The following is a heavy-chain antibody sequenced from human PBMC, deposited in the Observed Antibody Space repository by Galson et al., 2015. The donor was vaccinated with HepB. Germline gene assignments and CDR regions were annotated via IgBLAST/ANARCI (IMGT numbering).Heavy chain of an antibody. CDR3: AREAKSGPCNLTSCPDSFDI. CDR2: IWNDGSER. CDR1: GFKFNVYG. J-gene: IGHJ3*02. D-gene: IGHD2-2*01. Sequence: SLRLSCAASGFKFNVYGMHWVRQAPGKGLQWVAIIWNDGSERHYADSLRGRVTISKENSKNIFYLKMNSLRADDTAVYYCAREAKSGPCNLTSCPDSFDIWGHGTLVTVSS. V-gene: IGHV3-33*01.